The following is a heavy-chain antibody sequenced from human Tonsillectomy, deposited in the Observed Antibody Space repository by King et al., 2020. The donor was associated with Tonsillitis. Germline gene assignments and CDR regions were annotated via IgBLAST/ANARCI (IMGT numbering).Heavy chain of an antibody. CDR3: ARGGPTIFGVVINWFDP. CDR2: IYYSGST. D-gene: IGHD3-3*01. V-gene: IGHV4-59*01. Sequence: VQLQESGPGLVKPSETLSLTCTVSGGSISSYYWSWIRQPPGKGLEWIGYIYYSGSTNYNPSLKSRVTISVDTSKNQFSLKLSSVTAADTAVYYCARGGPTIFGVVINWFDPWGQGTLVTVSS. J-gene: IGHJ5*02. CDR1: GGSISSYY.